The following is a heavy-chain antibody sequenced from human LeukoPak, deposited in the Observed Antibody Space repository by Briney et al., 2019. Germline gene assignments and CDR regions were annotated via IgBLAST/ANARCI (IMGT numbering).Heavy chain of an antibody. CDR1: GFTFNNYA. Sequence: GGSLRLSCSVSGFTFNNYAMHWVRQAPGKGPEWVAVISYDGSEAYYADSVKSRFAISRDNSKNTLYMQVNSLRTEDTAVYYCARDQSEMAIVYYFDYWGQGTLVAVSS. D-gene: IGHD5-24*01. CDR3: ARDQSEMAIVYYFDY. CDR2: ISYDGSEA. J-gene: IGHJ4*02. V-gene: IGHV3-30*01.